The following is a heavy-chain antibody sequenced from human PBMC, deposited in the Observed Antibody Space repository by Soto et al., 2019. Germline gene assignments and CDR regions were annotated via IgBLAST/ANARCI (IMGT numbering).Heavy chain of an antibody. CDR2: IWYDGSNK. V-gene: IGHV3-30*02. CDR1: GFTFSSYG. CDR3: AKDDSSGYFSQIDY. Sequence: GGFLRLSCAASGFTFSSYGMHWVRQAPGKGLEWVAVIWYDGSNKYYADSVKGRFTISRDNSKNTLYLQMNSLRAEDTAVYYCAKDDSSGYFSQIDYWGQGTLVTVSS. J-gene: IGHJ4*02. D-gene: IGHD3-22*01.